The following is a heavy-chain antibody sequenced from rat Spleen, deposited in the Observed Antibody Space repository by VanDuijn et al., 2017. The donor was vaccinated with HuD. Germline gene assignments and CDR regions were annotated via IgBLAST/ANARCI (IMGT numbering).Heavy chain of an antibody. D-gene: IGHD1-12*02. CDR2: INSAGNT. CDR1: GFSLSSYN. CDR3: ARSEGTHYYLPFDY. V-gene: IGHV3-3*01. Sequence: VQLTESGPGLVQPSQTLSLTCTVAGFSLSSYNVHWVRQPPGKGLEWMGYINSAGNTNYNPSLKSRISISRDTSKNQFFLQVNSLNTEDTATCYCARSEGTHYYLPFDYWGQGVMVTVSA. J-gene: IGHJ2*01.